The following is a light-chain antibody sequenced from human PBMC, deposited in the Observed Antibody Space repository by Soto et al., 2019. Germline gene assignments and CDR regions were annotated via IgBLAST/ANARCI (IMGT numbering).Light chain of an antibody. V-gene: IGLV2-14*01. J-gene: IGLJ1*01. CDR2: EVT. Sequence: QSALTQPASVSASPGQSIAISCSGTSSDVGAYDYVSWYQHHPGKAPKLIIYEVTYRPSGVSNRFSASKSGNTASLTISGLQAEDEADYYCSSYTRSSTYVLGTGTKLTVL. CDR1: SSDVGAYDY. CDR3: SSYTRSSTYV.